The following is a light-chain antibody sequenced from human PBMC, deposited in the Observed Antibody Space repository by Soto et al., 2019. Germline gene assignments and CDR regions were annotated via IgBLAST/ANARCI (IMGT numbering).Light chain of an antibody. CDR1: SSNVGSNT. V-gene: IGLV1-44*01. Sequence: QSVLTQPPSASGTPGQRVTISCSGSSSNVGSNTVNWYQQLPGTAPKVLIYSNNQRPSGVPDRFSGSKSGTSAALAISGLQSDDEADYYCAAWDDSLNEWVFGGGTKLTVL. CDR2: SNN. J-gene: IGLJ3*02. CDR3: AAWDDSLNEWV.